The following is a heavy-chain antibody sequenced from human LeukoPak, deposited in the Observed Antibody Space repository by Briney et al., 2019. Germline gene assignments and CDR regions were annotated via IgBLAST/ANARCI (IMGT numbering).Heavy chain of an antibody. V-gene: IGHV4-61*02. CDR1: GGSNSSGSYY. J-gene: IGHJ4*02. CDR3: ARLRVLTGYFADFDY. D-gene: IGHD3-9*01. CDR2: IYTSGST. Sequence: SETLSLTCTVSGGSNSSGSYYWSWIRQPAGKGLEWIGRIYTSGSTNYNPSLKSRVTISVDTSKNQFSLKLSSVTAADTAVYYYARLRVLTGYFADFDYWGQGTLVTVSS.